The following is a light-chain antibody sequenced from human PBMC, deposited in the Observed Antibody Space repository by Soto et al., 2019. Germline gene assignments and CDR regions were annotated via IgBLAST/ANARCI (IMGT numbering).Light chain of an antibody. J-gene: IGKJ2*01. V-gene: IGKV3-20*01. CDR3: QQYGGSPPYT. Sequence: EIVLTQSPGTLSLSPGERATLSCRASQSVSSSYLAWYQQKPGQAPRLLIYGASSRATGIPDRFSGNGSGTDFTLIISRLEHEDFAVYYCQQYGGSPPYTFGQGTKLEIK. CDR2: GAS. CDR1: QSVSSSY.